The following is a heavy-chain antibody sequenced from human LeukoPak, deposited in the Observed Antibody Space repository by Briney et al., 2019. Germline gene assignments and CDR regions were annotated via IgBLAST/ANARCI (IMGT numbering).Heavy chain of an antibody. CDR1: GYTFTSYY. CDR2: INPSGGST. D-gene: IGHD2-2*02. CDR3: AVVPAAIDAFDI. J-gene: IGHJ3*02. V-gene: IGHV1-46*01. Sequence: ASVKVSCKASGYTFTSYYMHWVRQAPGQGLEWMGIINPSGGSTSYAQKFQGRVTMTRDTSISTAYMELSRLRSDDTAVYYCAVVPAAIDAFDIWGQGTMVTVSS.